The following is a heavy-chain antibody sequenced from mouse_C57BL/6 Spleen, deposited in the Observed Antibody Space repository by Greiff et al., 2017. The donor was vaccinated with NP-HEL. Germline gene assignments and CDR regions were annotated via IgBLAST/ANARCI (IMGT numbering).Heavy chain of an antibody. CDR3: ARRICYDYDEGNAMDY. CDR1: GYAFSSSW. Sequence: QVQLKQSGPELVKPGASVKISCKASGYAFSSSWMNWVKQRPGKGLEWIGRIYPGDGDTNYNGKFKGKATLTADKSSSTAYMQLSSLTSEDSAVYFCARRICYDYDEGNAMDYWGQGTSVTVSS. D-gene: IGHD2-4*01. CDR2: IYPGDGDT. V-gene: IGHV1-82*01. J-gene: IGHJ4*01.